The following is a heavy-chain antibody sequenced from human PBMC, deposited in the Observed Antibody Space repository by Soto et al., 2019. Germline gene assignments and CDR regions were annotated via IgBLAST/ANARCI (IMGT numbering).Heavy chain of an antibody. CDR1: GGTFSSYA. Sequence: QVQLVQSGAEVKKPGSSVKVSCKASGGTFSSYAISWVRQAPGQGLEWMGGIIPIFGTANYAQKFQGRVTITADESTSTAYMELIRLRSEETAVYYCARVSRYCSGGSCYFLPGIDYWGKGTLVTVSS. CDR2: IIPIFGTA. D-gene: IGHD2-15*01. CDR3: ARVSRYCSGGSCYFLPGIDY. V-gene: IGHV1-69*12. J-gene: IGHJ4*02.